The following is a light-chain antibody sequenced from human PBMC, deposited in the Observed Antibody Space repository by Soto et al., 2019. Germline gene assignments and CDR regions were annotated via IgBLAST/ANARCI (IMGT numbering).Light chain of an antibody. J-gene: IGKJ2*01. CDR2: GAS. CDR3: QQYGISPPYT. Sequence: EIVLTQSPGTLSLSPGERATLSCRASQSVASNYLAWYQQKPGQTPRLLIYGASSRPTDIPDRFSGSGSGTDFTLTISRLEPEDFAVYYCQQYGISPPYTFGQGTKLEIK. V-gene: IGKV3-20*01. CDR1: QSVASNY.